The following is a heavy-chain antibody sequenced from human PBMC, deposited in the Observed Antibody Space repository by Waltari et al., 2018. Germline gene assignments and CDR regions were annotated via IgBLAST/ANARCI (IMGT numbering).Heavy chain of an antibody. V-gene: IGHV3-23*01. D-gene: IGHD2-15*01. J-gene: IGHJ4*02. CDR3: AKDLGSGSDY. CDR2: IRGSGGST. CDR1: GFTFRSYA. Sequence: EVQLLESGGGLVPPGGSLRLSCAASGFTFRSYALSWVRQAPGKGLEWVSAIRGSGGSTYYADSVKGRFTISRDNSKNTLYLQMNSLRAEDTAVYYCAKDLGSGSDYWGQGTLVTVSS.